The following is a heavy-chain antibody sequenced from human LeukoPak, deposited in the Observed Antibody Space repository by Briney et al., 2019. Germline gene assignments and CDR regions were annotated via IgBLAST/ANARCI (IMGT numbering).Heavy chain of an antibody. CDR1: GFTFSSYA. Sequence: PGGSLRLSCAAPGFTFSSYAMHWVRQAPGKGLEYVSAISSNGGSTYYADSVKGRFTISRDNSKNTLYLQMSSLRAEDTAVYYCVSGTVVDYAFDYWGQGTLVTVSS. CDR2: ISSNGGST. D-gene: IGHD4-23*01. CDR3: VSGTVVDYAFDY. V-gene: IGHV3-64D*06. J-gene: IGHJ4*02.